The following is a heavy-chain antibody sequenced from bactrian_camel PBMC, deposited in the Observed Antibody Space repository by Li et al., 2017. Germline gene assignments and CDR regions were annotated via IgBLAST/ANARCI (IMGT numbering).Heavy chain of an antibody. CDR3: ATTRVGDYSAYKY. J-gene: IGHJ4*01. CDR2: IYSDGSKT. Sequence: HVQLVESGGGLVQPGGSLRLSCVGSGFTFSSYYMSWIRQAPGQGLEWVSTIYSDGSKTYYSDSVKGRFTISRDNAKNTLYLQMNSLESEDTALYYCATTRVGDYSAYKYWGQGTQVTVS. D-gene: IGHD4*01. V-gene: IGHV3-2*01. CDR1: GFTFSSYY.